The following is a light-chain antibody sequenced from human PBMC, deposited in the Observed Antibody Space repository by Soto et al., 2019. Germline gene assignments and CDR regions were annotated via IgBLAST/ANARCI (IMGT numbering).Light chain of an antibody. V-gene: IGKV3-15*01. CDR2: GAS. CDR1: QSVDTN. Sequence: EVVMTQSPATLSVSPGDRATLSCRASQSVDTNVAWYQQKPGQPPRLLVHGASTRATGIPDRFTGVGSGTDFTLTISGLQSDDFAVHYCQQYYNWPPYTFVQGTKVQIK. CDR3: QQYYNWPPYT. J-gene: IGKJ2*01.